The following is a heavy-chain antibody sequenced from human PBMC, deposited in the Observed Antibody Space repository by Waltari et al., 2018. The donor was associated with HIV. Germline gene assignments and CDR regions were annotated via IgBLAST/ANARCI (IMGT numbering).Heavy chain of an antibody. V-gene: IGHV4-39*01. CDR2: IFYTGRT. CDR3: ARQRQSRRDPFDY. J-gene: IGHJ4*02. Sequence: QLQLQESGPGLVKPSETLSLTCTVSGGSISSGLYYWGWIRLPPGKGLEWIGSIFYTGRTYDTPSLRGRATMSVETSKNRFSLQLGSVTAADTAVYYCARQRQSRRDPFDYWGQGTLVTVSS. CDR1: GGSISSGLYY.